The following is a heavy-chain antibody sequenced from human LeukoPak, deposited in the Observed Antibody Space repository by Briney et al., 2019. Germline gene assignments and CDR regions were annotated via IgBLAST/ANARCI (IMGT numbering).Heavy chain of an antibody. D-gene: IGHD2-2*01. CDR1: GFTFDDYG. CDR2: INWNGGST. V-gene: IGHV3-20*04. Sequence: GGSLRLSCAASGFTFDDYGMSWVRQAPGKGLEWVSGINWNGGSTGYADSVKGRFTISRDNAKNSLYLQMNSLRAEDTALYYCARGYCSSTSCYRELDYWGQGTLVTISS. J-gene: IGHJ4*02. CDR3: ARGYCSSTSCYRELDY.